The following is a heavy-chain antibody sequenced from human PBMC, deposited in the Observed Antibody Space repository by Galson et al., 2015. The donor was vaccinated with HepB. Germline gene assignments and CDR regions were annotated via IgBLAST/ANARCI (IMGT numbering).Heavy chain of an antibody. CDR3: ARHQGGIVATITYFDY. D-gene: IGHD5-12*01. CDR1: GYTFTSYG. CDR2: ISAYNGNT. J-gene: IGHJ4*02. V-gene: IGHV1-18*04. Sequence: SVKVSCKASGYTFTSYGISWVRQAPGQGLEWMGWISAYNGNTNYAQKLQGRVTMTTDTSTSTAYMELRSLRSDDTAVYYCARHQGGIVATITYFDYWGQGTLVTVSS.